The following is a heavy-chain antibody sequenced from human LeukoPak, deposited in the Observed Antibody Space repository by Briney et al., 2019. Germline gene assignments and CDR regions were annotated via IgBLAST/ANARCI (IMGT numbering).Heavy chain of an antibody. CDR3: ARDLGCTNGVCSRGPLNWFDP. CDR2: ISYDGSNK. V-gene: IGHV3-30*04. J-gene: IGHJ5*02. CDR1: GFTFSSYA. D-gene: IGHD2-8*01. Sequence: GRSLRLSCAASGFTFSSYAMHWVRQAPGKGLEWVAVISYDGSNKYYADSVKGRFTISRDNSKNTLYLQMNSLRAEDTAVYYCARDLGCTNGVCSRGPLNWFDPWGQGTLVTVSS.